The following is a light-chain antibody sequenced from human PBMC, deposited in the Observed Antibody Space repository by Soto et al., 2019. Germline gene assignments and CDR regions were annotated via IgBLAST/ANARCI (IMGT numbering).Light chain of an antibody. Sequence: EILMTKSPATLSLSPGERATLSCRASQSVSSNLAWYQQKPGQAPRLLIYGASTRATGIPARFSGSGSGTEFTLTISSLQSEDFAFYYCQQYNNWPMYTFGQGTKLEIK. CDR3: QQYNNWPMYT. V-gene: IGKV3-15*01. CDR1: QSVSSN. J-gene: IGKJ2*01. CDR2: GAS.